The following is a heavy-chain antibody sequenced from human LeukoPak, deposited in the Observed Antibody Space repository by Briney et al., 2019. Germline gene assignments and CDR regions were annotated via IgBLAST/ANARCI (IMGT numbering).Heavy chain of an antibody. V-gene: IGHV3-30*18. CDR2: ISYAGRDI. D-gene: IGHD2-15*01. CDR1: GFTFSSYW. CDR3: VKRRVRDIVVVVAADFDF. J-gene: IGHJ4*02. Sequence: GGSLRLSCAASGFTFSSYWMSWVRQAPGKGLEWVAVISYAGRDIYYADSVKGRFTISRDNSNDTLYLQMSSLRPDDTAIYYCVKRRVRDIVVVVAADFDFWGQGTLVTVSS.